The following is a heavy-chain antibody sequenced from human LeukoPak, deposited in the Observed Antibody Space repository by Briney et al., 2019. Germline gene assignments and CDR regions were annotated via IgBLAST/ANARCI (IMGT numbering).Heavy chain of an antibody. D-gene: IGHD3-22*01. J-gene: IGHJ4*02. V-gene: IGHV1-69*01. CDR2: IIPTFGTA. CDR3: ASPPIHYYDSSGYPYYFDY. CDR1: GGTFSSYA. Sequence: SVKVSCKASGGTFSSYAISWVRQAPGQGLEWMGGIIPTFGTANSAQKFQARVTITADESTSTAYMELSSLRSEDTAVYYCASPPIHYYDSSGYPYYFDYWGQGTLVTVSP.